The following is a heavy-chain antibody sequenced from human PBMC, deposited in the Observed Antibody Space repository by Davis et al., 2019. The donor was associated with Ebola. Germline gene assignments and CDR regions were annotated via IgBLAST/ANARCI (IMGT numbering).Heavy chain of an antibody. CDR1: GYTFTSYG. D-gene: IGHD6-13*01. Sequence: AASVKVSCKASGYTFTSYGISWVRQAPGQGLEWMGWISAYNGNTNYAQKLQGRVTMTTDTSTSTAYMELSRLRSDDTAVYYCARDQAAADNYYYYGMDVWGKGTTVTVSS. V-gene: IGHV1-18*01. CDR3: ARDQAAADNYYYYGMDV. CDR2: ISAYNGNT. J-gene: IGHJ6*04.